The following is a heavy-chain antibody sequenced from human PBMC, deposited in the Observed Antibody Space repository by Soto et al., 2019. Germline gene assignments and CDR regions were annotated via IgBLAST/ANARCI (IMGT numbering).Heavy chain of an antibody. V-gene: IGHV4-39*02. CDR3: AFGEESRYYYYGMDV. Sequence: SETLSLTCTFSGDSISSSKYYWGWIRQPPGKGLEWIGSIYYSGSPYYNSSLKSRVTISVDTSKNHFSLKLTSMTAEDTAVYYCAFGEESRYYYYGMDVWGQGTTVTVSS. D-gene: IGHD3-10*01. CDR1: GDSISSSKYY. J-gene: IGHJ6*02. CDR2: IYYSGSP.